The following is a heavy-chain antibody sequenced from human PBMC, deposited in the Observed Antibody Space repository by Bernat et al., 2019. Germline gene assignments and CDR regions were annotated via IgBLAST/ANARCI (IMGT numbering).Heavy chain of an antibody. CDR1: GFTFSRHT. D-gene: IGHD3-3*01. J-gene: IGHJ3*02. CDR3: ARERGVVVADAFDI. Sequence: QVQLVESGGGVVQPGRSLRLSCAASGFTFSRHTMHWVRQAPGKGLGWVALISKDGSKKYYADTVKGRLTISRDNSKNTLYLQMNSLRAEDTDVYYGARERGVVVADAFDIWGQGTMVTVSS. CDR2: ISKDGSKK. V-gene: IGHV3-30-3*01.